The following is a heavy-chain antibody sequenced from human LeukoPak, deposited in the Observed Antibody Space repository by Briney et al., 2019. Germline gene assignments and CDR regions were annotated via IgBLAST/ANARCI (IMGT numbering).Heavy chain of an antibody. CDR3: ARDQTGITVAATGWFDP. Sequence: KTGGSLRLSCAASGFTFSDYYMSWIRQAPGGGLEWVSYISNSGTTRYYADSVKGRFTISRDNAKNSLYLQMNSLRAEDTAVYYCARDQTGITVAATGWFDPWGQGTLVTVSS. J-gene: IGHJ5*02. CDR2: ISNSGTTR. V-gene: IGHV3-11*04. CDR1: GFTFSDYY. D-gene: IGHD6-19*01.